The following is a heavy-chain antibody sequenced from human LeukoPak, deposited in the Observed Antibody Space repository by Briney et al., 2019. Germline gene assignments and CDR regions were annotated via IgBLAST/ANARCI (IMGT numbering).Heavy chain of an antibody. J-gene: IGHJ4*02. CDR1: GDSVSSNNGA. Sequence: SQTLSVTCAISGDSVSSNNGAWNWIRQSPSRGLEWLGRTYYRSKWYSDFADSVKGRITISSDTSRNQFSLQLNSVTPEDTAVYYCARDEGNSGWYTFDYWGQGTLVTVS. CDR3: ARDEGNSGWYTFDY. V-gene: IGHV6-1*01. D-gene: IGHD6-19*01. CDR2: TYYRSKWYS.